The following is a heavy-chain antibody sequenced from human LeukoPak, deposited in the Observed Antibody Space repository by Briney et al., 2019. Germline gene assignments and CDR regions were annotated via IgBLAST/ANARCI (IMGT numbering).Heavy chain of an antibody. J-gene: IGHJ4*02. CDR2: ISGSGGST. CDR3: AKVSYYGSGSSPAYFDY. D-gene: IGHD3-10*01. Sequence: GGPLRLSCAASGFTFSSYAMSWVRQAPGKGLERVSAISGSGGSTYYADSVKGRFTISRDNSKNTLYLQMNSLRAEDTAVYYCAKVSYYGSGSSPAYFDYWGQGTLVTVSS. V-gene: IGHV3-23*01. CDR1: GFTFSSYA.